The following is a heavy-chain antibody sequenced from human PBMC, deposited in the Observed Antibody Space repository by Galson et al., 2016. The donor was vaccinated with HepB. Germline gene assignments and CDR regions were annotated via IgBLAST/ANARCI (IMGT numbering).Heavy chain of an antibody. J-gene: IGHJ4*02. Sequence: SLRLSCAASGFTFSNYWMDWVRQAPGKGLEWVANIIQDGSEKYYVDSVKGRFTISRDNAKNTLYLQMNSLRAEDTAVYYCARDFDYWGQGTLVTVSS. CDR3: ARDFDY. CDR1: GFTFSNYW. CDR2: IIQDGSEK. V-gene: IGHV3-7*01.